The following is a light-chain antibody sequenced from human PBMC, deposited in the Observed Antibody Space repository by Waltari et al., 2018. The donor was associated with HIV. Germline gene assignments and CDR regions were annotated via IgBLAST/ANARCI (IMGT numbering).Light chain of an antibody. V-gene: IGLV2-8*01. CDR2: AVI. CDR1: SSDVGGYDY. CDR3: SSHAGSKVV. Sequence: QSALTQPPSASGSPGQSGTLPCTGTSSDVGGYDYVSGHQQHPGKAPKLMIYAVIKRPPGVPDRFSGSKSGNTASRTVSGLQPEDEADYYCSSHAGSKVVFGGGTRLTVL. J-gene: IGLJ2*01.